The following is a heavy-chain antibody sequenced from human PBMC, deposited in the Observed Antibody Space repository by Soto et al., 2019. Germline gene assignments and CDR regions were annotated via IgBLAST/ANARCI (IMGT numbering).Heavy chain of an antibody. V-gene: IGHV5-10-1*01. CDR1: GYSFTSYW. CDR2: IDPSDSYT. J-gene: IGHJ6*02. D-gene: IGHD3-3*01. Sequence: PGESLKISCKGSGYSFTSYWISWVRQMPGKGLEWMGRIDPSDSYTNYSPSFQGHVTISADKSISTAYLQWSSLKASDTAMYYCARYYDFWSGCRYGMDVWGQGTTVTVS. CDR3: ARYYDFWSGCRYGMDV.